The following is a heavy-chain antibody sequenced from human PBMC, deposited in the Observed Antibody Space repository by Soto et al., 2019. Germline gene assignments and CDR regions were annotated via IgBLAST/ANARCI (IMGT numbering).Heavy chain of an antibody. D-gene: IGHD2-15*01. Sequence: AGGSLILSCAASGFTFSSYWMSWVRQAPGKGLEWVANIKQDGSEKYYVDSVKGRFTISRDNAKNSLYLQMNSLRAEDTAVYYCARNHYCSGGSCYGDWGQGTLVTVSS. CDR2: IKQDGSEK. V-gene: IGHV3-7*01. CDR3: ARNHYCSGGSCYGD. CDR1: GFTFSSYW. J-gene: IGHJ4*02.